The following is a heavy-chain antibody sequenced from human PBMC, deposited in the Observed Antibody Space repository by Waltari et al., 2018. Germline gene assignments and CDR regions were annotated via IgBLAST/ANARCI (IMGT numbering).Heavy chain of an antibody. J-gene: IGHJ4*02. CDR3: ARVVDYDILTGRMYYFDY. V-gene: IGHV4-39*07. CDR1: GGSLSISSYY. D-gene: IGHD3-9*01. CDR2: IYYSGNT. Sequence: QLQLQESGPGLVKPSETLSLTCTVSGGSLSISSYYWGWIRQPPGKGLEWIGSIYYSGNTYYNPSLKSRVTISVDTSKNQFSLNLTSVTAADTAVYYCARVVDYDILTGRMYYFDYWGQGTLVTVSS.